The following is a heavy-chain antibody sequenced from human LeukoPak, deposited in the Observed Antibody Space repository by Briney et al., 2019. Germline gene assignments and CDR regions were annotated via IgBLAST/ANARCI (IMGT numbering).Heavy chain of an antibody. CDR1: GFTFRPYT. D-gene: IGHD2-8*01. CDR3: AKVGALDIVLAPIGGAGNNWFDP. V-gene: IGHV3-21*04. Sequence: GGSLRLSCAVSGFTFRPYTMNWVRQPPGKGLEWVSSITGTSSYINYADSVKGRFTITRDDAKNSPSLHMNSLRADDTAVYFCAKVGALDIVLAPIGGAGNNWFDPWGQGTLVTVSS. J-gene: IGHJ5*02. CDR2: ITGTSSYI.